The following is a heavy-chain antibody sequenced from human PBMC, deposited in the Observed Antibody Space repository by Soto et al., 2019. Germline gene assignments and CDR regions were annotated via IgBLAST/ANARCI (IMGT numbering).Heavy chain of an antibody. J-gene: IGHJ4*02. CDR2: IYYSGST. D-gene: IGHD2-2*01. CDR3: ARVPDY. CDR1: GGSISSSSYF. Sequence: SETLSLTCTVSGGSISSSSYFWGWIRQPPGKGLEWIGSIYYSGSTYYNPSLKSRVTVSIDTSKNQFSLKLSSVTAADTAVYYCARVPDYWGQGTLVTVSS. V-gene: IGHV4-39*01.